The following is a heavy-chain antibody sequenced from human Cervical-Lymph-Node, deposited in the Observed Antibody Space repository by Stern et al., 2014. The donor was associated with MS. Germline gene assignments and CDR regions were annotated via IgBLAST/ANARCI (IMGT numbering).Heavy chain of an antibody. CDR3: ARLGAVGGLDF. Sequence: ESGPALLRPTETLRLTCTLSGFSLSTTGMRVSWIRQPPGNALEWLARIDWDDEKFYNTSLKTRVTISKDTSKNHVVLTMTNVDPVDTATYYCARLGAVGGLDFWGQGTLVAVSS. V-gene: IGHV2-70*04. CDR1: GFSLSTTGMR. J-gene: IGHJ4*02. D-gene: IGHD6-19*01. CDR2: IDWDDEK.